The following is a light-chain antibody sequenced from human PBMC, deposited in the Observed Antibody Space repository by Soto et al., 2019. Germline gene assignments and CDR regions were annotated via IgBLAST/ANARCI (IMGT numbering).Light chain of an antibody. CDR3: QQYDNLPIT. J-gene: IGKJ5*01. V-gene: IGKV1-33*01. CDR1: QDISNY. CDR2: NES. Sequence: DIQMTQSPSSLSASVGDRVTITCQASQDISNYLNWYQQKQGKAPKLLIYNESNLETGVPSRFSGSGYGTDFTFTISSLQPEDIASYYCQQYDNLPITFGQGTRLQIK.